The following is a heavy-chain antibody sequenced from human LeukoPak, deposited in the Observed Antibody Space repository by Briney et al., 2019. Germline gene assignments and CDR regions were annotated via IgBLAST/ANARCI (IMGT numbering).Heavy chain of an antibody. CDR3: ARGVYVLRYFDWFSYYMDV. CDR2: INPNSGGT. CDR1: GYTFTGYY. V-gene: IGHV1-2*02. D-gene: IGHD3-9*01. J-gene: IGHJ6*03. Sequence: GASVKVSCKASGYTFTGYYMHWVRQAPGQGLEWMGWINPNSGGTNYAQKFQGRVTMTRDTSISTAYMELSRLRSDDTAVYYCARGVYVLRYFDWFSYYMDVWGKGTTVTVSS.